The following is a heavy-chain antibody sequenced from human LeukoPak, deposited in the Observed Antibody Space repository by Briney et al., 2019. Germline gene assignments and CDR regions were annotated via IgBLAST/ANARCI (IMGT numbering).Heavy chain of an antibody. D-gene: IGHD4-17*01. CDR1: GASISSYY. CDR2: IYYSGRT. V-gene: IGHV4-59*01. Sequence: PSETLSLTCTVSGASISSYYWNWIRQPPGKGLERIGYIYYSGRTNYNPSLKSRVSISIDTSKNQFSLKLSSVTAADTAVYYCARLQATVTIHAYFDYWGQGTLVTVSS. J-gene: IGHJ4*01. CDR3: ARLQATVTIHAYFDY.